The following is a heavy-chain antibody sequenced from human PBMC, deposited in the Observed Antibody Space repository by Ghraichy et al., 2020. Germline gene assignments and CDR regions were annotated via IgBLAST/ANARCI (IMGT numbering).Heavy chain of an antibody. J-gene: IGHJ4*02. CDR3: ARRRGTLYGSGSLDY. Sequence: EGSLRLSCAASGFTFSSYWMSWVRQAPGKGLEWVANIKQDGSEKYYGGSVKGRFTISRDNAKTSIYLQMNSLRAEDTAVYYCARRRGTLYGSGSLDYWGQGTLVTVSS. CDR1: GFTFSSYW. V-gene: IGHV3-7*03. CDR2: IKQDGSEK. D-gene: IGHD3-10*01.